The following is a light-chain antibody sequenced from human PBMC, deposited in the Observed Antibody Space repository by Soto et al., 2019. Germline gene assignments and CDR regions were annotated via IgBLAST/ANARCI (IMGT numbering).Light chain of an antibody. CDR3: TSYASSSAYV. CDR1: SSDVGGYNR. V-gene: IGLV2-18*02. CDR2: DVS. Sequence: QSALTQPPSVSGSPGQSVAISCTGTSSDVGGYNRVSWYQQPPGKAPKLLIYDVSNRPSGGSTRFSGSKSGNTASLTISGLQAEDEADYYWTSYASSSAYVFGPGTKLTVL. J-gene: IGLJ1*01.